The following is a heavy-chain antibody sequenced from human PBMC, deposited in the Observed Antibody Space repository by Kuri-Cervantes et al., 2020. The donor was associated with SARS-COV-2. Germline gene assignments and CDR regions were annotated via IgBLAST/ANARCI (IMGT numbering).Heavy chain of an antibody. CDR3: TSLSTVAPFDY. D-gene: IGHD4-11*01. CDR1: GFTFSGSA. CDR2: IRSKANSYAT. V-gene: IGHV3-73*01. Sequence: GESLKISCAASGFTFSGSAMHWVRQASGKGLEWVGRIRSKANSYATAYAASVKGRFTISRDDSKNTAYLQMNGLKTEDTAVYYCTSLSTVAPFDYWGQGTLVTVSS. J-gene: IGHJ4*02.